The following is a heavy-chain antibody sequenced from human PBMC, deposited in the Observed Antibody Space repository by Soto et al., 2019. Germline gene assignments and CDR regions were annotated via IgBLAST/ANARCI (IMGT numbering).Heavy chain of an antibody. CDR3: ARAIAVVPGWFDP. V-gene: IGHV4-34*01. D-gene: IGHD6-19*01. Sequence: SETLSLICAVYGGSFSGFYWSWIRQPPGKGLEWIGEINHSGSTNYNPSLKSRVTISVDTSKNQFSLKLSSVTAADTAVYYCARAIAVVPGWFDPWGQGTLVTVSS. J-gene: IGHJ5*02. CDR1: GGSFSGFY. CDR2: INHSGST.